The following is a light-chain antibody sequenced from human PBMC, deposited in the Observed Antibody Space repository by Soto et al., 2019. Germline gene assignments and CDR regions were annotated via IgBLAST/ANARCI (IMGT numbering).Light chain of an antibody. V-gene: IGKV3-20*01. CDR1: QTVTSNY. J-gene: IGKJ1*01. Sequence: EIVLTQSPGTLSLSPGERATLSCRASQTVTSNYLAWYQRQAGEAPRLLIYGASSKATDIPDRFSGSGCGTGFTLTITRLEQEDCAVYFCQRYAGSPSTFGQGTKVEIK. CDR3: QRYAGSPST. CDR2: GAS.